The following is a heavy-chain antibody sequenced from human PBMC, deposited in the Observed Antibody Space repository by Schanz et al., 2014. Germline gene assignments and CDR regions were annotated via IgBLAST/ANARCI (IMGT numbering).Heavy chain of an antibody. J-gene: IGHJ4*02. V-gene: IGHV1-69*09. CDR2: IIPVLNIA. CDR3: ARGRGFYDY. D-gene: IGHD3-10*01. Sequence: QVQLVQSGAEVKKPGASVKVSCKASGYTFTRYYIHWVRQAPGQGLEWMGKIIPVLNIATYAQRFQGRVSITADTSTNTAYMELSSLTSEDTAVHYCARGRGFYDYWGQGTLVTVSP. CDR1: GYTFTRYY.